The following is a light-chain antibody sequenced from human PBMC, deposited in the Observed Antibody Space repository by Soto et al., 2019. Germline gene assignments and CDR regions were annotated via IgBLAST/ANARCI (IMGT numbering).Light chain of an antibody. CDR1: QSVSSN. V-gene: IGKV3-15*01. Sequence: ELVMTQSPATLSVSPGERATLSCRASQSVSSNLAWYQQKPGQAPRLLIYGASTRATGIPARFSGSGSGTEFTLNISSLQSEDFAVYYCQQYNNWPPYTFGQGTKLEIK. CDR3: QQYNNWPPYT. J-gene: IGKJ2*01. CDR2: GAS.